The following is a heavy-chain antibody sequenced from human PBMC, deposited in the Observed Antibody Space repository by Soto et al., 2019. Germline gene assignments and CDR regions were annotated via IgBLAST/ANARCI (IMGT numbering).Heavy chain of an antibody. CDR2: LQSDGSTT. CDR1: GFIFTRYW. V-gene: IGHV3-74*01. J-gene: IGHJ6*02. Sequence: GGSLRLSCVASGFIFTRYWMHWVRQSPGKGLVWVSRLQSDGSTTRYADSVKGRFTISRDNAKNTLYLQMNSLRAEDTGVYYCARQLPTAIRGGSYYSYGMDVWGQGTTVTVSS. CDR3: ARQLPTAIRGGSYYSYGMDV. D-gene: IGHD2-2*02.